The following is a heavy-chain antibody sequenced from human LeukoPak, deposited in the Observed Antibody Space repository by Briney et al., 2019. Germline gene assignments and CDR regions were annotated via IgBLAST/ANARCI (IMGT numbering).Heavy chain of an antibody. CDR3: ARGGVSEKDYGGNSDY. J-gene: IGHJ4*02. V-gene: IGHV1-46*01. CDR1: GYTFTSYY. D-gene: IGHD4-23*01. CDR2: INPSGGST. Sequence: ASVKVSCKASGYTFTSYYMHWVRQAPGQGLEWMGIINPSGGSTSYAQKFQGRVTMTRDTSTSTVYMELGSLRSEDTAVYYCARGGVSEKDYGGNSDYWGQGTLVTVSS.